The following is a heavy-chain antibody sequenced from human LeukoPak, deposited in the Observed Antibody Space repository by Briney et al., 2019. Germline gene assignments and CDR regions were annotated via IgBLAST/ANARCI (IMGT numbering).Heavy chain of an antibody. CDR2: ISYDGSNK. CDR3: ARDRDSSSWSYYFDY. Sequence: PGGSLRLSCAASGFTFSSYAMRWVRQAPGKGLEWVAVISYDGSNKYYADSGKGRFTISRDNSKNTLYLQMNSLRAEDTAVYYCARDRDSSSWSYYFDYWGQGTLVTVSS. V-gene: IGHV3-30*04. J-gene: IGHJ4*02. D-gene: IGHD6-13*01. CDR1: GFTFSSYA.